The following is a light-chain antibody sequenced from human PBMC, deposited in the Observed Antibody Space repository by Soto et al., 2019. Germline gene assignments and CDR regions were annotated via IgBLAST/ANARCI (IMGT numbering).Light chain of an antibody. J-gene: IGKJ1*01. CDR1: QYVSSF. V-gene: IGKV3-11*01. CDR3: HQYDSWT. CDR2: DAS. Sequence: IVLTQYPATLSLSPGERATLSCRASQYVSSFLAWYQQKAGQAPRLLIYDASHRAPGIPARFSGSGSGTDFTLTISRMEPEDLAVYYCHQYDSWTFGQGTKVDIK.